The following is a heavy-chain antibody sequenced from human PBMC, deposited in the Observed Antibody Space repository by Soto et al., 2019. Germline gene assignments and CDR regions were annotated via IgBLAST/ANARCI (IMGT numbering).Heavy chain of an antibody. Sequence: QVQVVQSGAEVKKPGASVKVSCKASGYTFSTYGMHWVRQAPGQSLEWMGWLNGGTGQTRYSQRFQGRVILYKDTSASTGYMELSSLRSEDTAVYYCARGKGMEENYFYYGLDIWGQGTTVTVSS. D-gene: IGHD1-1*01. CDR2: LNGGTGQT. J-gene: IGHJ6*02. V-gene: IGHV1-3*01. CDR1: GYTFSTYG. CDR3: ARGKGMEENYFYYGLDI.